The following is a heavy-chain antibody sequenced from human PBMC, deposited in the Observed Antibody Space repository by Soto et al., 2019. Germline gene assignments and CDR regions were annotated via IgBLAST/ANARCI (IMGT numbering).Heavy chain of an antibody. CDR2: ISGSGGST. V-gene: IGHV3-23*01. CDR3: AKAESSGWNDY. CDR1: GFTFSSYG. D-gene: IGHD6-19*01. J-gene: IGHJ4*02. Sequence: GGSLRLSCAASGFTFSSYGMTWVRQAPGKGLEWVSVISGSGGSTYYADSVKGRFTISRDNSKNTVYLQMNSLRGEDTAVYYCAKAESSGWNDYWGQGTLVTVSS.